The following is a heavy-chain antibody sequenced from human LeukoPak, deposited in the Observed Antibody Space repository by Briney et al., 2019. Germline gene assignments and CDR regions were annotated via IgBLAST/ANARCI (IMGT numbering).Heavy chain of an antibody. CDR1: GFTVSSNY. J-gene: IGHJ6*02. CDR2: IYSGGST. Sequence: GESLRLSCAASGFTVSSNYMSWVRQAPGKGLEWVSVIYSGGSTYYADSVKGRFTISRDNSKNTLYLQMNSLRAEDTAVYYCARDRVVRGVIKDYYYGMDVWGQGTTVTVSS. D-gene: IGHD3-10*01. V-gene: IGHV3-66*01. CDR3: ARDRVVRGVIKDYYYGMDV.